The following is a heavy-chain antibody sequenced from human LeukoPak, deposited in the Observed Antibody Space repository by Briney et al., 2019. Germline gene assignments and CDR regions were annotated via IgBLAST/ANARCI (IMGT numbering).Heavy chain of an antibody. CDR1: GYTFTSYG. D-gene: IGHD6-6*01. J-gene: IGHJ6*03. V-gene: IGHV1-18*01. CDR2: ISAYNGNT. Sequence: ASVKVSCKASGYTFTSYGISWVRQAPGQGLEWMGWISAYNGNTNYAQKLQGRVTMTTDTSTSTAYMELRSLRSDDTAVYYCARAPYSSSPNYYYYMDVWGKGTTVTVSS. CDR3: ARAPYSSSPNYYYYMDV.